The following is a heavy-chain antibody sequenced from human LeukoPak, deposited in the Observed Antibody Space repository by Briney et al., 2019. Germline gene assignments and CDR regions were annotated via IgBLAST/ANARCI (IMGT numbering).Heavy chain of an antibody. Sequence: ASVKVSCKASGYTFTSYGISWVRQAPGQGLEWMGWISGYNGNTKYAQKFQGTVTMTTDTSTSTAYMELRSRRFDDTAVYYCARDRSGMGTYFDYRGQGTLVTVSS. CDR3: ARDRSGMGTYFDY. V-gene: IGHV1-18*01. J-gene: IGHJ4*02. CDR1: GYTFTSYG. CDR2: ISGYNGNT. D-gene: IGHD5-24*01.